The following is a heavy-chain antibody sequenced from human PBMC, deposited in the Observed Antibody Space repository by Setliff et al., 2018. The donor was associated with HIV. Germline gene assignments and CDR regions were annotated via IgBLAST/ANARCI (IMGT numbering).Heavy chain of an antibody. V-gene: IGHV4-61*02. CDR3: ATERWLYQNFDS. CDR2: IHIGGNT. Sequence: LSLTCTVSGGSINSGIYYWTWIRQPAGKGLEWLGRIHIGGNTNYNPSLKSRVTMSVDTSKNQFSLNLNSVTATDTAIYYCATERWLYQNFDSWGQGTQVTVSS. CDR1: GGSINSGIYY. J-gene: IGHJ4*02. D-gene: IGHD3-16*01.